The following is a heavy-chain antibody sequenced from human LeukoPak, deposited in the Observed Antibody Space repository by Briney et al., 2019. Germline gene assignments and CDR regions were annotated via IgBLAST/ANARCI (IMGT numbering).Heavy chain of an antibody. J-gene: IGHJ3*02. CDR2: ISSSGSTI. D-gene: IGHD3-22*01. CDR3: AREGGGYYAFDI. CDR1: GFTFSNYA. Sequence: GGSLRLSCAASGFTFSNYAMSWVRQAPGKGLEWVSYISSSGSTIYYADSVKGRFTISRDNAKNSLYLQMNSLRAVDTAVYYCAREGGGYYAFDIWGQGTMVTVSS. V-gene: IGHV3-11*01.